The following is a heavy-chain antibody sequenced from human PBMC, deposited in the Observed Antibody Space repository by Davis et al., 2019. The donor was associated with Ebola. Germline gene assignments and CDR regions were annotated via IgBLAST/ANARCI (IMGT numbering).Heavy chain of an antibody. J-gene: IGHJ4*02. D-gene: IGHD4-17*01. V-gene: IGHV4-30-2*01. CDR2: IYHSGST. CDR1: GGSISSGGYS. CDR3: ASENYDYGDYFDY. Sequence: SETLSLTCAVSGGSISSGGYSWSWIRQPPGKGLEWIGYIYHSGSTYYNPSLKSRVTISVDRSKNQFSLKLSSVTAADTAVYYCASENYDYGDYFDYWGQGTLVTVSS.